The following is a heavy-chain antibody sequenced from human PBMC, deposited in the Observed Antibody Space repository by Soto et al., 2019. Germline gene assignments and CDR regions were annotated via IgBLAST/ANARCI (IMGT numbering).Heavy chain of an antibody. CDR2: ISGNGAST. J-gene: IGHJ6*04. CDR3: ARAGSNYFSSGSYLRYLMDV. Sequence: GGALRLSCAASGFTFSSYAMTWVRQAPGKGLEWVSGISGNGASTYYADSVKGRFTISRDNSKNSLSLQMNNLRPDDTAVYYCARAGSNYFSSGSYLRYLMDVWSKGTTDTVSS. D-gene: IGHD5-18*01. V-gene: IGHV3-23*01. CDR1: GFTFSSYA.